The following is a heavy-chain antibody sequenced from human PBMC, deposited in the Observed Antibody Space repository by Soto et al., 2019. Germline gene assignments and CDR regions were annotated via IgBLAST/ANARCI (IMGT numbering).Heavy chain of an antibody. CDR1: GDSVSSNSAA. CDR2: TYYRSKWYN. V-gene: IGHV6-1*01. D-gene: IGHD6-13*01. CDR3: AIGVDSSSWYVGYYYGMDV. Sequence: SQTLSLTCAISGDSVSSNSAAWNWIRQSPSRGLEWLGRTYYRSKWYNDYAVSVKSRITINPDTSKNQFSLQLNSVTPEDTAVYYCAIGVDSSSWYVGYYYGMDVWGQGTTVTVSS. J-gene: IGHJ6*02.